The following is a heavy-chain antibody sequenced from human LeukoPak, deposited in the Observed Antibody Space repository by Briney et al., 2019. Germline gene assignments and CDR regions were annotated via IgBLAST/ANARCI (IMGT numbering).Heavy chain of an antibody. Sequence: SETLSLTCSVSGGSIRSNGYYWGWIRQPPGKGLEWIGSIYYSASTYYNPSLKSRVTISVDTSKNQFSLKLSSVTAADTAVYYCARVEEYYYDSSGYYHYFDYWGQGTLVTVSS. D-gene: IGHD3-22*01. V-gene: IGHV4-39*07. CDR3: ARVEEYYYDSSGYYHYFDY. CDR1: GGSIRSNGYY. J-gene: IGHJ4*02. CDR2: IYYSAST.